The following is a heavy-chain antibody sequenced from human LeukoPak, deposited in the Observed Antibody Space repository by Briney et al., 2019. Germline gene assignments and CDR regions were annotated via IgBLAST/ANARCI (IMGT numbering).Heavy chain of an antibody. CDR3: AAWDHYGSGSSLYFDY. J-gene: IGHJ4*02. CDR2: IVVGSGNT. Sequence: SVKVSCKASGFTFTSSAVQWVRQARGQRLEWIGWIVVGSGNTNYAQKFQERVTITRDMSTSTAYMELSSLRSEDTAVYYCAAWDHYGSGSSLYFDYWGQGTLVTVSS. V-gene: IGHV1-58*01. D-gene: IGHD3-10*01. CDR1: GFTFTSSA.